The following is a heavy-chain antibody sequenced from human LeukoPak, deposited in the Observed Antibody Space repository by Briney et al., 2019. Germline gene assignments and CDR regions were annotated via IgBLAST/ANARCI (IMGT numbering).Heavy chain of an antibody. CDR3: AKDWAGSSWYRSGY. CDR2: VSGSGGRT. D-gene: IGHD6-13*01. CDR1: GFTCSSYA. Sequence: PGGSLRLSCAASGFTCSSYAMSWVRQAPGQGREWVSAVSGSGGRTYYADSVKRRFTISRDKSKSTRYLQMNRLRAEDTTVYYCAKDWAGSSWYRSGYWGQGTLGTVSS. J-gene: IGHJ4*02. V-gene: IGHV3-23*01.